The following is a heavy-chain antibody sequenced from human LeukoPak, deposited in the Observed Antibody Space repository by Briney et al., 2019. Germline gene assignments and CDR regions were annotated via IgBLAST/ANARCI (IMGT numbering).Heavy chain of an antibody. CDR2: ISYDGSNK. D-gene: IGHD7-27*01. J-gene: IGHJ4*02. CDR3: AREQVPDYTGDPGHYFDY. CDR1: GFTFSSYG. V-gene: IGHV3-30*03. Sequence: GGSLRLSCAASGFTFSSYGMHWVRQAPGKGLEWVAVISYDGSNKYYADSVKGRFTISRDNSKNTLYLQMNSLRAEDTAVYYCAREQVPDYTGDPGHYFDYWGQGTLVTVSS.